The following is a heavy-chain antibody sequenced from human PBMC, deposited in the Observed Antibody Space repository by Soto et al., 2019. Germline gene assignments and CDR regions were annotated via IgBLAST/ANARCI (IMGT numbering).Heavy chain of an antibody. V-gene: IGHV2-5*02. CDR3: AHRRKDYDKSGYYFNYFGP. J-gene: IGHJ5*02. CDR2: IYGDDEK. CDR1: GFSLSTNGVG. D-gene: IGHD3-22*01. Sequence: QITLKESGPTLVKPTQTLTLTCTFSGFSLSTNGVGVGWIRQPPGKALEWLAVIYGDDEKFYSPSLKSRLTITKGTSKDQVVLRMTNMGPVDTATYYCAHRRKDYDKSGYYFNYFGPWGQGTLVTVSS.